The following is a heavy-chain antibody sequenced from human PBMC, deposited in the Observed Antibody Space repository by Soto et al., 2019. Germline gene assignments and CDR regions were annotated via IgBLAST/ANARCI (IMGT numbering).Heavy chain of an antibody. J-gene: IGHJ4*02. Sequence: QVQLVQSGAEVRKPGSSVRVSCRASGGTFSSYAINWVRQAPGQGLEWLGGIIPIFGPANYAQRFQGRVTITADESTSTAYMELSSLRSEYTAVYFCARDTVTGTTPYLFDYWGQGSLVTVSS. CDR1: GGTFSSYA. CDR3: ARDTVTGTTPYLFDY. CDR2: IIPIFGPA. D-gene: IGHD1-7*01. V-gene: IGHV1-69*01.